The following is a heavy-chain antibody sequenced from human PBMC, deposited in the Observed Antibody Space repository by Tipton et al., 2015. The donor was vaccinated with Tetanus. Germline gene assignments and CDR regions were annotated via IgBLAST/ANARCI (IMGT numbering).Heavy chain of an antibody. CDR2: IYYNGNS. CDR3: SRQEPPRRFFYDSTGSSG. V-gene: IGHV4-39*01. CDR1: GGSLSSGTFY. D-gene: IGHD3-22*01. J-gene: IGHJ4*02. Sequence: LRLSCSLSGGSLSSGTFYWDWIRQRPGKGLEWIGNIYYNGNSLQNPSLKGRVTLSLDKSKNQFSLNLTSVTAADTAVYFCSRQEPPRRFFYDSTGSSGWGQGTRVTVSS.